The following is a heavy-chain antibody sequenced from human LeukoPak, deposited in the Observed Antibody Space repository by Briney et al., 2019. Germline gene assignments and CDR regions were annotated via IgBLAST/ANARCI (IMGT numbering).Heavy chain of an antibody. D-gene: IGHD6-19*01. CDR1: GFTVSSNY. CDR3: AEGGQWPYGPFDY. Sequence: GGSLRLSCAASGFTVSSNYMSWVRQAPGKGLEWVSVIYSGGSTYYADSVKGRFTISRDNSKNTLYLQMNSLRAEDTAVYYCAEGGQWPYGPFDYWGQGTLVTVSS. CDR2: IYSGGST. J-gene: IGHJ4*02. V-gene: IGHV3-53*01.